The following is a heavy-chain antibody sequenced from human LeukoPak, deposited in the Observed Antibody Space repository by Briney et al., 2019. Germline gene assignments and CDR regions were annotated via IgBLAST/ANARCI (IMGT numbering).Heavy chain of an antibody. Sequence: GGSLRLSCAASGFTFSDHYMDWVRQAPGKGLDWVGRIRNKADSYTTEYAASVKGRFTISRDDAKNSLYLQMNSLKTEDTAVYYCARRLGSWGQGTLVTVSS. CDR1: GFTFSDHY. D-gene: IGHD5/OR15-5a*01. J-gene: IGHJ5*02. CDR3: ARRLGS. V-gene: IGHV3-72*01. CDR2: IRNKADSYTT.